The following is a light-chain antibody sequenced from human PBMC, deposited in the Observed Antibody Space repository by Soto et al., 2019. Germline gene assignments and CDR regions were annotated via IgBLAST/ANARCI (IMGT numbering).Light chain of an antibody. CDR1: HSISKW. CDR2: EAS. J-gene: IGKJ1*01. Sequence: DIQMTQSPSTLSASVGDRVTITCRASHSISKWLAWYQQTPGKAPKLLIYEASSLQSGVPSRFSGSGSGTHFTFTITSLHPEDIATSYCQHFDNSWTFGLGTKVDIK. CDR3: QHFDNSWT. V-gene: IGKV1-5*03.